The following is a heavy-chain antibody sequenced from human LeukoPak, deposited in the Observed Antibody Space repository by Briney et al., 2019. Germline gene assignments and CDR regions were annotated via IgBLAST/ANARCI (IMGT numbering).Heavy chain of an antibody. CDR1: GGSISSYY. Sequence: SETLSLTCTVSGGSISSYYWSRIRQPAGKGLEWIGRIYTSGSTNYNPSLKSRVTMSVDTSKNQFSLKLSSVTAADTAVYYCAREYGDPENDAFDIWGQGTMVTVSS. CDR3: AREYGDPENDAFDI. CDR2: IYTSGST. V-gene: IGHV4-4*07. J-gene: IGHJ3*02. D-gene: IGHD4-17*01.